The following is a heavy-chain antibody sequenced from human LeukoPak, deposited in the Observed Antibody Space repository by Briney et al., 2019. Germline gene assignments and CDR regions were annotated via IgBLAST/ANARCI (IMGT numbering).Heavy chain of an antibody. CDR1: GGSVSSGSYY. V-gene: IGHV4-61*01. CDR2: IYYSGST. Sequence: SETLSLTCTVSGGSVSSGSYYWSWIRQPPGKGLEWIGYIYYSGSTNYNPSLKSRVTISVDTSKNQFSLKLSSVTAADTAVYYCARAREWSGTLGYWGQGTLVTVSS. J-gene: IGHJ4*02. CDR3: ARAREWSGTLGY. D-gene: IGHD3-3*01.